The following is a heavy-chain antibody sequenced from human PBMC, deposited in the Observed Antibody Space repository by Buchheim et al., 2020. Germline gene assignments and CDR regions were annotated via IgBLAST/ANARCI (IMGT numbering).Heavy chain of an antibody. D-gene: IGHD1-26*01. CDR2: ISGSGGST. V-gene: IGHV3-23*01. J-gene: IGHJ6*02. Sequence: EVQLLESGGGLVQPGGSLRLSCAASGFTFSSYAMSWVRQAPGKGLEWVSAISGSGGSTYYADSVKGRFTISRDNSKNTLYLQMNSLRAEDTAVYYCAKAPSGGSYRLYYYYGMDVWGQGTT. CDR1: GFTFSSYA. CDR3: AKAPSGGSYRLYYYYGMDV.